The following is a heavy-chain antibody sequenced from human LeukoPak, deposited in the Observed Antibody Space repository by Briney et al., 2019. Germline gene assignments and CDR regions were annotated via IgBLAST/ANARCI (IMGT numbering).Heavy chain of an antibody. V-gene: IGHV3-23*01. CDR3: AKDRGYYYDTSGYYNDAFDI. Sequence: GGSLRLSCAASGFTFSSYAMSWVRQAPGTGLEWVSGISRYGGNIYYAESVKGRFTISRDNSKNTLYLQMNSLRGEDTAVYYCAKDRGYYYDTSGYYNDAFDIWGQGTMVTVSS. CDR2: ISRYGGNI. D-gene: IGHD3-22*01. CDR1: GFTFSSYA. J-gene: IGHJ3*02.